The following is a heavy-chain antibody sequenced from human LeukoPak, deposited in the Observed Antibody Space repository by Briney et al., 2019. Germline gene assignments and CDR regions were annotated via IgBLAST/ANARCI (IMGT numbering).Heavy chain of an antibody. D-gene: IGHD3-9*01. CDR2: IRYDGNNK. V-gene: IGHV3-30*02. Sequence: PGGSLRLSCAASGFTFSDYSMHWVRQAPGKGLNWVAFIRYDGNNKYYADSVKGRFTISRDNAKNSVYLQMDSLRAEDTAVYYCAKDELLTGPKYFQHWGQGTLVTVSS. J-gene: IGHJ1*01. CDR1: GFTFSDYS. CDR3: AKDELLTGPKYFQH.